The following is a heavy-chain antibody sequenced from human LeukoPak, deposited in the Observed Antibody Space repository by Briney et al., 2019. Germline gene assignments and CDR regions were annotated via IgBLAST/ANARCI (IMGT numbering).Heavy chain of an antibody. V-gene: IGHV4-34*01. CDR2: MNHSGST. D-gene: IGHD6-6*01. CDR3: ARAGFALAPHRGTPFDY. J-gene: IGHJ4*02. CDR1: GESFSGYY. Sequence: PSETLSLTCAVYGESFSGYYWSWIRQPPGKGLEWIGEMNHSGSTNYNPSLKSRVTISVNTSKNQFSLKLTSATAADTAVYYCARAGFALAPHRGTPFDYWGQGTLVTVSS.